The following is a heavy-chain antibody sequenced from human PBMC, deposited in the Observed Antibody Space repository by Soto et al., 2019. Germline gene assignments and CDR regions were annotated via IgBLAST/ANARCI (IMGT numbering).Heavy chain of an antibody. V-gene: IGHV3-30-3*01. CDR2: ISYDGSNK. J-gene: IGHJ6*02. D-gene: IGHD6-19*01. Sequence: QVQLVESGGGVVQPGRSLRLSCAASGFTFSSYAMHWVRQAPGKRLEGVAVISYDGSNKYYADSVKGRFTISRDNSKNTLYLQMNSLRAEDTAVYYCARDREYSSGWPYYYYGMDVWGQGTTVTVSS. CDR3: ARDREYSSGWPYYYYGMDV. CDR1: GFTFSSYA.